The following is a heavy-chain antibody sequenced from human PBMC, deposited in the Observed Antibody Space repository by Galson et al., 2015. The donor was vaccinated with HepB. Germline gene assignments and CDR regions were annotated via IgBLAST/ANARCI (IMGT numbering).Heavy chain of an antibody. V-gene: IGHV3-7*01. J-gene: IGHJ5*02. CDR1: GFTFSSYW. Sequence: SLRLSCAASGFTFSSYWMSWVRQAPGKGLEWVANIKQDGSEKYYVDSVKGRFTISRDNAKDSLYLQMNSLRAEDTAVYYCARDSPIIQSMVYAPQGWFDPWGQGTLVTVSS. D-gene: IGHD2-8*01. CDR3: ARDSPIIQSMVYAPQGWFDP. CDR2: IKQDGSEK.